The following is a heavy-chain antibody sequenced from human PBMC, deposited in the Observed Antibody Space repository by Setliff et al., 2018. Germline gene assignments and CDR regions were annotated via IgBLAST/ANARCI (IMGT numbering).Heavy chain of an antibody. J-gene: IGHJ5*02. CDR3: ARDVWGAGTGWFDP. CDR1: GASITSGGFY. V-gene: IGHV4-61*09. Sequence: PSETLSLTCSVSGASITSGGFYWTWIRQPAGKGLEWIGHISPSGSTTYNPSVKGRVTISLDTSKNHFSLNLTSVTAADTAVYYCARDVWGAGTGWFDPWGLGILVTVSS. D-gene: IGHD1-1*01. CDR2: ISPSGST.